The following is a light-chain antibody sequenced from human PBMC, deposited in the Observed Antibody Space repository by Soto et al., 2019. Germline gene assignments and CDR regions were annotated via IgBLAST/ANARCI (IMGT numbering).Light chain of an antibody. CDR1: QSVTDSY. CDR3: QQYGSSPYD. CDR2: DAS. J-gene: IGKJ2*01. V-gene: IGKV3-20*01. Sequence: EIVLTQSPGTLSLSPGERATLSCRASQSVTDSYLAWYQHKPGQAPRLLIYDASTRATAIPDRFSGGGSGTDFTLTISSLEPEDFAVYYCQQYGSSPYDFGQGTKLEI.